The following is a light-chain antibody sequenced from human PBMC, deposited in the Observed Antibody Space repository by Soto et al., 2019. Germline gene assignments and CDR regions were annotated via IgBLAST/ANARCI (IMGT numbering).Light chain of an antibody. Sequence: EIVMTQSPVTLSVSPGERATLSCRASQDVKTNLAWYQQKPGQAPRLLIYGASTRATGIAARFSGTGSGTQFTLTISNLQSGDFAVYYCQQYGSSRGTFGQGTKVEIK. CDR2: GAS. J-gene: IGKJ1*01. CDR3: QQYGSSRGT. CDR1: QDVKTN. V-gene: IGKV3-15*01.